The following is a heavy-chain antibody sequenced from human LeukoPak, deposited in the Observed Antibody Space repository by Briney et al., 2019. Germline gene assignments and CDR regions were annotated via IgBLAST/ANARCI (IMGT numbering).Heavy chain of an antibody. D-gene: IGHD6-13*01. CDR1: GGSISSYY. CDR3: ARGVYIAAAQYGY. V-gene: IGHV4-59*12. CDR2: IYYSGTT. Sequence: EPSETLSLTCTVSGGSISSYYWSWIRQPPGKGVEWIGYIYYSGTTNYNPSLKSRVTISVDTSKNQFSLKLSSVTAADTAVYYCARGVYIAAAQYGYWGQGTLVTVSS. J-gene: IGHJ4*02.